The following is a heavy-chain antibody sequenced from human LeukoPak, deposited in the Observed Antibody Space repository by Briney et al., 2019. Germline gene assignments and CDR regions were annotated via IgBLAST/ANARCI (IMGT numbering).Heavy chain of an antibody. CDR1: GGSFSGYY. CDR2: INHSGST. CDR3: ARGGYFDY. J-gene: IGHJ4*02. V-gene: IGHV4-34*01. Sequence: SETLSLTCAVYGGSFSGYYWSWIRQPPGKGLEWIGEINHSGSTNYNPSLKSRVTISVDTSRNQFSLKLSSVTAADTAVYYCARGGYFDYWGQGTLVTVSS.